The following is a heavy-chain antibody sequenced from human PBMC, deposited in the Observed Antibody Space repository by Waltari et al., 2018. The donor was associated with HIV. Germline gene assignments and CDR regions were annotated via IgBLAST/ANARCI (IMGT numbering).Heavy chain of an antibody. CDR2: INLNSGDT. D-gene: IGHD3-22*01. Sequence: QVQLVQSGAEVKKPGASVKVSCKASGYTFTAHYMPWVRQAPGQGLEWMGRINLNSGDTNYGQKFQGRVTMTRDTSISTAYMELSRLRSDDTAVYYCARDSYYYDSSGFFPDFWGQGTLVTVSS. J-gene: IGHJ4*02. V-gene: IGHV1-2*06. CDR3: ARDSYYYDSSGFFPDF. CDR1: GYTFTAHY.